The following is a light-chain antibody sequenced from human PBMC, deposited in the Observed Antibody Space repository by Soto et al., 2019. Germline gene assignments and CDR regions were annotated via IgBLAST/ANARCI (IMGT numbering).Light chain of an antibody. CDR2: GAS. CDR1: QSVSSSY. Sequence: EIVLTQSPGTLSLSPGERATLSCRASQSVSSSYLAWYQQKPGQAPRLLIYGASSRGTGIPGRFSGSGSGTDFTLTISSLEPPEFAVYSCQQYGSSRRTFGQGTKVDI. V-gene: IGKV3-20*01. J-gene: IGKJ1*01. CDR3: QQYGSSRRT.